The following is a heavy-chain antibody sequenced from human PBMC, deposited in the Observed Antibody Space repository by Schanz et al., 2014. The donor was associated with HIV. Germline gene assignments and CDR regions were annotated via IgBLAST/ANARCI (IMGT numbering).Heavy chain of an antibody. CDR2: IWYDGSNK. CDR1: GFTFSSYG. V-gene: IGHV3-33*01. D-gene: IGHD4-4*01. Sequence: QVQLVESGGGVVQPGRSLRLSCAASGFTFSSYGMHWVRQAPGKGLEWVAVIWYDGSNKYYADSVKGRFTTSRDNSKNTLYLQMNSLRAEDTAVYYCARGGLQWHPEWFDLWGQGTLVTVSS. CDR3: ARGGLQWHPEWFDL. J-gene: IGHJ5*02.